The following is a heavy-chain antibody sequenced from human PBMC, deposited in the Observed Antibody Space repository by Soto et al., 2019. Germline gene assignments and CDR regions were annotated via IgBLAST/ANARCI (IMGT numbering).Heavy chain of an antibody. CDR3: ARRGSGHTFDY. Sequence: QLQLQESGPGLVKPSETLSLTCAVTGASITRGGFHWGWIRQSPGQGLEWIGSLYSGSTYYNPSLKSRVTISADTSKNDFSLRLTSVTAADTAVYYCARRGSGHTFDYWGQGTRVTVSS. D-gene: IGHD3-10*01. CDR2: LYSGST. J-gene: IGHJ4*02. V-gene: IGHV4-39*02. CDR1: GASITRGGFH.